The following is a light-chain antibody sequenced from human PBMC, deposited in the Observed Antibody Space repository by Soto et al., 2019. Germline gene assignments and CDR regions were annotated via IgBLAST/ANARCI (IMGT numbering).Light chain of an antibody. CDR2: GAS. CDR3: QQRSNWPWT. J-gene: IGKJ1*01. CDR1: QSVTID. Sequence: EVVMTQSPVTLSVSPGERATLSCRASQSVTIDLAWYQQKPGQAPSLLIFGASTRATGIPARFSGTGSGTEFALTISSLQSEDFAVYYCQQRSNWPWTFGQGTKVDIK. V-gene: IGKV3-15*01.